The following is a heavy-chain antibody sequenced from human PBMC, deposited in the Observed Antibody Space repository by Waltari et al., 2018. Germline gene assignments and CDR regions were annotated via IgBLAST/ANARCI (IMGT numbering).Heavy chain of an antibody. CDR2: IRSKANSYAT. CDR1: GFTFSGSA. CDR3: TRQGDY. Sequence: EVQLVESGGGLVQPGGSLKLSCAASGFTFSGSAMHGVRQASGKGLEWVGRIRSKANSYATAYAASVKGRFTISRDDSKNTAYLQMNSLKTEDTAVYYCTRQGDYWGQGTLVTVSS. J-gene: IGHJ4*02. V-gene: IGHV3-73*01.